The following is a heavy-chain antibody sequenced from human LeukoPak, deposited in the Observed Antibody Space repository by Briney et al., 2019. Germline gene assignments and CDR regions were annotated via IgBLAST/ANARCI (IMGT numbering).Heavy chain of an antibody. CDR1: GYTFTTYA. CDR3: ARHIAVSGPDRYYLDY. CDR2: ISAYNGIT. V-gene: IGHV1-18*01. Sequence: ASVKVSCKASGYTFTTYAMNWVRQAPGQGLEWMGWISAYNGITKYAQNFQGRVTMTTDTSTTTAYMELRGLRSDDTAVYYCARHIAVSGPDRYYLDYWRQGALVTVSS. J-gene: IGHJ4*02. D-gene: IGHD6-19*01.